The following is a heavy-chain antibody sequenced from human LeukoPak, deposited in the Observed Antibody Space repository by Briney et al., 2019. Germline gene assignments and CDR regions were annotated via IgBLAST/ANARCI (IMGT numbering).Heavy chain of an antibody. J-gene: IGHJ5*02. V-gene: IGHV4-59*08. Sequence: SETLSLTCTVSGGSISSYYWSWIRQPPGKGLEWIGYIYYSGSTNYNPSLKSRVTISVDTSKNQFSLKLSSVTAADTAVYYCARGEYYIGGLDPWGQGTLVTVSS. D-gene: IGHD3-16*01. CDR2: IYYSGST. CDR1: GGSISSYY. CDR3: ARGEYYIGGLDP.